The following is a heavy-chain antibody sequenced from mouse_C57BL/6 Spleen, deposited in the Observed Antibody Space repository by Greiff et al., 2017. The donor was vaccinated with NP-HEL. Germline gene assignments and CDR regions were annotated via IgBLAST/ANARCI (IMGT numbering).Heavy chain of an antibody. CDR2: INPNNGGT. D-gene: IGHD3-3*01. CDR3: ARGGEGDGYFDV. V-gene: IGHV1-22*01. J-gene: IGHJ1*03. Sequence: EVQLQQSGPELVKPGASVKMSCKASGYTFTDYNMHWVKQSHGKSLEWIGYINPNNGGTSYNQKFKGKATLTVNKSSSTAYMELRSLTSEDSAVYYCARGGEGDGYFDVWGTGTTVTVSS. CDR1: GYTFTDYN.